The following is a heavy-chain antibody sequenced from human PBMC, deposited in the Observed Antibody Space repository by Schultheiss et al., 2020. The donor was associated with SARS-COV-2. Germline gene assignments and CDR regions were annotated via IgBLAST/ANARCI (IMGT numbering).Heavy chain of an antibody. CDR2: ISSSGSTI. D-gene: IGHD4/OR15-4a*01. J-gene: IGHJ6*02. CDR3: ARAMAGGVLTYGMDV. CDR1: GFTFSSYW. V-gene: IGHV3-48*04. Sequence: GGSLRLSCTASGFTFSSYWMHWVRQAPGKGLEWVSYISSSGSTIYYADSVKGRFTISRDNAKNSLYLQMNSLRAEDTAVYYCARAMAGGVLTYGMDVWGQGTTVTVSS.